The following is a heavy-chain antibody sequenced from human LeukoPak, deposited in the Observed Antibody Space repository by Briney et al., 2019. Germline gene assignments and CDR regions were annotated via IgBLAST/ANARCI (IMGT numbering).Heavy chain of an antibody. J-gene: IGHJ6*02. V-gene: IGHV1-69*04. CDR1: GGTFSSYA. D-gene: IGHD6-13*01. Sequence: GASVKVSCKASGGTFSSYAISWVRQAPGQGLEWMGRIIPILGIANYAQKFQGRVTITADKSTSTAYMELSSLRSEDTAVYYCARVAKQQLAYYYYGMDVWGQGTTVTVSS. CDR3: ARVAKQQLAYYYYGMDV. CDR2: IIPILGIA.